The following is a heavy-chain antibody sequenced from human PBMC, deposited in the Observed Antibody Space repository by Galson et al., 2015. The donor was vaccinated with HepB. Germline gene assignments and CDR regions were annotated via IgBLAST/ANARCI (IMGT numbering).Heavy chain of an antibody. D-gene: IGHD6-6*01. V-gene: IGHV4-61*02. CDR3: ASEYSSSKPHDAFDI. CDR2: IYTSGST. Sequence: TLSLTCTVSGGSISSGSYYWSWIRQPAGKGLEWIGRIYTSGSTNYNPSLKSRVTMSVDTSKNQFSLKLSSVTAADTAVYYCASEYSSSKPHDAFDIWGQGTMVTVSS. J-gene: IGHJ3*02. CDR1: GGSISSGSYY.